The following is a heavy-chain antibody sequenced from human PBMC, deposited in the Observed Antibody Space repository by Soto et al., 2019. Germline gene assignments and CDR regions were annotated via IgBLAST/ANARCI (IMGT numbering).Heavy chain of an antibody. J-gene: IGHJ4*02. Sequence: EVQLLESGGGLVQPGGSLRLSCAVSGFSFSNYAMNWIRQAPGKGLEWVSVISGDGRHTYDADSVKGRFTISRDNSKNTLFLPMNSLRVEDTAVYYCAKGNDLSPRPYDYWGQGTLVTVSS. D-gene: IGHD1-1*01. V-gene: IGHV3-23*01. CDR3: AKGNDLSPRPYDY. CDR2: ISGDGRHT. CDR1: GFSFSNYA.